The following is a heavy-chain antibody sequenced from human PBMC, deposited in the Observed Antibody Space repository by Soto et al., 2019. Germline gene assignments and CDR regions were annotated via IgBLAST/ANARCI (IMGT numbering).Heavy chain of an antibody. CDR1: GGSISSGGYY. D-gene: IGHD5-12*01. Sequence: PSETLSLTCTVSGGSISSGGYYWSWIRQHPGKGLEWIGYIYYSGSTYYNPSLKSRVTISVDTSKNQFSLKLSSVTAADTAVYYCARGKATGASSYYGMDVWGQGTTVTVSS. CDR2: IYYSGST. CDR3: ARGKATGASSYYGMDV. J-gene: IGHJ6*02. V-gene: IGHV4-31*03.